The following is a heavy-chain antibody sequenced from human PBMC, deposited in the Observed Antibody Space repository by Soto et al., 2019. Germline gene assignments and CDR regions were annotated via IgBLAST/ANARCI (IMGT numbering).Heavy chain of an antibody. J-gene: IGHJ6*02. CDR2: IIPIFGTA. D-gene: IGHD4-17*01. CDR3: ARCRYGGTPGNYYYYGMDV. CDR1: GGTFSSYA. V-gene: IGHV1-69*12. Sequence: QVQLVQSGAEVKKPGSSVKVSCKASGGTFSSYAISWVRQAPGQGLEWMGGIIPIFGTANYAQKFQGRVTITADESTSTAYMELSSLRSEDTAVYYCARCRYGGTPGNYYYYGMDVWGQGTTVTVSS.